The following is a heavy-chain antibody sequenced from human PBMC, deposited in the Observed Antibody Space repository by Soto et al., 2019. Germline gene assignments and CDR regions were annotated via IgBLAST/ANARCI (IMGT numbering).Heavy chain of an antibody. CDR1: GFTVSSNY. D-gene: IGHD3-22*01. Sequence: GGSLRLSCAASGFTVSSNYMSWVRQAPGKGLEWVSVIYSGGSTYYADSVKGRFTISRDNSKNTLYLQMNSLRAEDTAVYYCAREAPGGYDSSGYDYWGQGTLVTVSS. CDR2: IYSGGST. CDR3: AREAPGGYDSSGYDY. V-gene: IGHV3-66*01. J-gene: IGHJ4*02.